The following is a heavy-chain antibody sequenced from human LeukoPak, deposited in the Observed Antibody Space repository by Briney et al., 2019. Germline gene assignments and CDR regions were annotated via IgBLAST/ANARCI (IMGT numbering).Heavy chain of an antibody. CDR1: GFTFSGDN. Sequence: GGSLRLSCAASGFTFSGDNMNWVRQAPGKGLEWVSSISSSSSYIYYADSVKGRFTISRDNAKNSLYLQMNSLRAEDTAVYYCARSRHYGMDVWGKGTTVTVSS. J-gene: IGHJ6*04. V-gene: IGHV3-21*01. CDR3: ARSRHYGMDV. CDR2: ISSSSSYI.